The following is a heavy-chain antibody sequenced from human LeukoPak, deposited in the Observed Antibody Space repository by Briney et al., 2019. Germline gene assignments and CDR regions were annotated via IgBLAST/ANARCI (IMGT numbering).Heavy chain of an antibody. Sequence: GGSLRLSCAASGFTFSSYAMIWVRQAPGKGLEWVSAISGSGGSTYYADSVKGRFTISRDNSKNTLYLQMNSLRAEDTAVYYCAKGRYSGSYSKPYDYWGQGTLVTVSS. D-gene: IGHD1-26*01. CDR1: GFTFSSYA. CDR3: AKGRYSGSYSKPYDY. V-gene: IGHV3-23*01. J-gene: IGHJ4*02. CDR2: ISGSGGST.